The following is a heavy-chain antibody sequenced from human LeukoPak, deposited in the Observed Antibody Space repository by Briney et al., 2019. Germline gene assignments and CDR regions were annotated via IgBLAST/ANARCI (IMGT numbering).Heavy chain of an antibody. J-gene: IGHJ6*02. D-gene: IGHD2-8*02. CDR3: TRVQAGRSGLMDV. V-gene: IGHV3-23*01. CDR2: ISGSGGST. CDR1: GFTFSSYA. Sequence: GGSLRHSCAASGFTFSSYAMSWVRQAPGKGLEWVSAISGSGGSTYYADPVKGRFTISRDNSKNTLYLQMNSLRDEDAAVYHCTRVQAGRSGLMDVWGRGTTVTVSS.